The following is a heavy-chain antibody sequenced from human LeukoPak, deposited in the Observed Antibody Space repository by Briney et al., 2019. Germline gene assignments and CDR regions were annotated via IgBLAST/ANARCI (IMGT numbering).Heavy chain of an antibody. CDR2: IYDSGST. D-gene: IGHD5-12*01. CDR3: ARGPLDSGYTYFDY. V-gene: IGHV4-39*07. J-gene: IGHJ4*02. Sequence: SETLSLTCTISGGSIRSSYYYWGWIRQPPGKGLEWIGSIYDSGSTYYNPSLKSRVTISVDTSKNQFSLNLSSVTAADTAVCYCARGPLDSGYTYFDYWGQGTLVSVAS. CDR1: GGSIRSSYYY.